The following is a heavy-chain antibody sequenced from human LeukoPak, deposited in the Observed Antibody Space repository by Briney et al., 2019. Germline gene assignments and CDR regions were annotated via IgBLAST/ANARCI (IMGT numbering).Heavy chain of an antibody. J-gene: IGHJ4*02. Sequence: GGSLRLSCVVSGFTFSNYWMSWVRQAPGKGLEWVINIRPDGGEKCFVDSVRGRFTISRDDAKNSLYLQMNNLRAEDTAVYYCARDLSGPSLYWGQGTLVTVSS. CDR3: ARDLSGPSLY. CDR1: GFTFSNYW. V-gene: IGHV3-7*01. D-gene: IGHD2-15*01. CDR2: IRPDGGEK.